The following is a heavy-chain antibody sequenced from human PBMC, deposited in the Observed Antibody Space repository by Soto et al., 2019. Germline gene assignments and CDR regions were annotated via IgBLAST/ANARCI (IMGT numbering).Heavy chain of an antibody. CDR3: ARITVAGTVFSDY. CDR2: ISSSSSYI. Sequence: PGGSLRLPCAASGFTFSSYSMNWVRQAPGKGLEWVSSISSSSSYIYYADYVKGRFTISRDNAKNSLYLQMSSLRAEDTAVYYCARITVAGTVFSDYWGQGTLVTVSX. V-gene: IGHV3-21*01. J-gene: IGHJ4*02. CDR1: GFTFSSYS. D-gene: IGHD6-19*01.